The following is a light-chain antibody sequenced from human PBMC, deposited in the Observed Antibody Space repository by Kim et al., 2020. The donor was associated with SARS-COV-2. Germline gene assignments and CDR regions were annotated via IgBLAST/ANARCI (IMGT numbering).Light chain of an antibody. V-gene: IGLV1-44*01. CDR2: SNN. CDR3: AAWDDSLNGWV. J-gene: IGLJ3*02. Sequence: QSVLTQPPSASGTPGQRVTISCSGSSSNIGSNTVNWYHQLPGTAPKLLIYSNNQRPSGIPDRFSGSKSGTSAPLAISGLQSEDEADYYCAAWDDSLNGWVFGGGTKVTVL. CDR1: SSNIGSNT.